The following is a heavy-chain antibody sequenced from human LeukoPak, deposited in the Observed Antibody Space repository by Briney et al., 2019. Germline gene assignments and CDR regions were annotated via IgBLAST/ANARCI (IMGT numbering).Heavy chain of an antibody. CDR2: TSYTGTYI. V-gene: IGHV3-21*04. CDR1: AFSLSAYN. Sequence: PGGSLRLSCAASAFSLSAYNMNWVRQAPGKGLEWVSSTSYTGTYIYYADSVKGRFTISRDNSKNTLYLQMNSLRAEDTAVYYCAKENWGFDYWGQGTLVTVSS. J-gene: IGHJ4*02. CDR3: AKENWGFDY. D-gene: IGHD7-27*01.